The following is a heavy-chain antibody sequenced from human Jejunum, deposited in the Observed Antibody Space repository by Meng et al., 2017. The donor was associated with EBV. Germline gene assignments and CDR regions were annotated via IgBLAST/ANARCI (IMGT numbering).Heavy chain of an antibody. CDR2: IKRKSDGLTT. Sequence: EVRLVGVGGGLVKPGGSLRLSCAASGFNFDNTWMNWVRQAPGKGPEWIGRIKRKSDGLTTEYIASVQGRFIISRDDSNNILYLEMNGLKTEDTAVYYCTSRVVTTNDYWGQGTLVTVSS. D-gene: IGHD4-17*01. J-gene: IGHJ4*02. CDR1: GFNFDNTW. V-gene: IGHV3-15*01. CDR3: TSRVVTTNDY.